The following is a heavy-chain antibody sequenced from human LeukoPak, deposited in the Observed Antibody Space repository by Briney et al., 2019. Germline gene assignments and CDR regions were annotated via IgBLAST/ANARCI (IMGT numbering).Heavy chain of an antibody. J-gene: IGHJ6*03. CDR3: ARGAGGLYYYYMDV. Sequence: SETLSLTCTVSGASISSDDYFWGWIRQPPGKGLEWLATIYYRGNTYYNPSLSSRVTISADSSKNQFSLRLRSVTAADAAVYYCARGAGGLYYYYMDVWGKGTSVAVSS. V-gene: IGHV4-39*07. CDR2: IYYRGNT. CDR1: GASISSDDYF.